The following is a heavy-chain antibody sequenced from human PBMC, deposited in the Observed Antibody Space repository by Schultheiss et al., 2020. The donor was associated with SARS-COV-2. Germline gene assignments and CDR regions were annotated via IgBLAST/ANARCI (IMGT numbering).Heavy chain of an antibody. V-gene: IGHV4-39*01. CDR1: GGSISSSSYY. CDR3: ARHLYSSSWYVPHWFDP. D-gene: IGHD6-13*01. J-gene: IGHJ5*02. CDR2: IYYDGST. Sequence: SQTLSLTCTVSGGSISSSSYYWGWIRQPPGKGLEWIGSIYYDGSTYYNPSLKSRVIISMDTSRNQFSLQLSSVTAADTAVYYCARHLYSSSWYVPHWFDPWGQGTLVTVSS.